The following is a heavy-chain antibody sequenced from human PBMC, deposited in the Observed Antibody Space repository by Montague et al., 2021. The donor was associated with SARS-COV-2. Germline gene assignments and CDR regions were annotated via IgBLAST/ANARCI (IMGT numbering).Heavy chain of an antibody. CDR3: ARMSVVVTAIHYYCYGMDV. CDR2: IDWDDDK. CDR1: GFSLSTSGMC. Sequence: PALVKPTQTLTLTCTFSGFSLSTSGMCVSWIRQPPGKALEWLALIDWDDDKYYSTSLKTRLTISKDTSKNQVVLTMTNMDPVDTATYYCARMSVVVTAIHYYCYGMDVWGQGTTVTVSS. V-gene: IGHV2-70*01. D-gene: IGHD2-21*02. J-gene: IGHJ6*02.